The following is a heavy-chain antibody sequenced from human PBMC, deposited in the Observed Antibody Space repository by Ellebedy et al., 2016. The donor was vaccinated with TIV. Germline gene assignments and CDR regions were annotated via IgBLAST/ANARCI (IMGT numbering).Heavy chain of an antibody. J-gene: IGHJ4*02. CDR3: ARRYCSGRGDCSGGRITYFDY. V-gene: IGHV4-59*08. Sequence: MPSETLSLTCTVSGDSINGYYWSWIRRPPGKGLEYIGHIYYIGSTNYNPSLKSRVTFSGDTSKNQFSLKLSSVTAADTAVSYCARRYCSGRGDCSGGRITYFDYWGQGTLVTVSS. CDR1: GDSINGYY. CDR2: IYYIGST. D-gene: IGHD2-21*02.